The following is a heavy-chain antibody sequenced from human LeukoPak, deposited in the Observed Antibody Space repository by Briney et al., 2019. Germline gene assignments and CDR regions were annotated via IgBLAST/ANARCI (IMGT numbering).Heavy chain of an antibody. CDR2: IYHSGST. V-gene: IGHV4-38-2*01. CDR3: ARNVSADFSNRHHKWFDP. D-gene: IGHD2-8*01. CDR1: GHSMISDYY. J-gene: IGHJ5*02. Sequence: SETLSLACGVSGHSMISDYYWGWIRQPPGKGLEWIGSIYHSGSTHYNPSLKSRVTISVDTSKNQFSLKLSSVTASDTAIYYCARNVSADFSNRHHKWFDPWGQGTLVTVSS.